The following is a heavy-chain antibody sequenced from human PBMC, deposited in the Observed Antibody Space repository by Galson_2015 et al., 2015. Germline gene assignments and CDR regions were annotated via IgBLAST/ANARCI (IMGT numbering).Heavy chain of an antibody. D-gene: IGHD3-16*01. V-gene: IGHV3-30-3*01. Sequence: SLRLSCAASGFTFSSYAMHWVRQAPGKGLKWVAVISYDGSNKYYADSVKGRFTISRDNSKNTLYLQMNSLRAEDTAVYYCARDRRRISAARGGLDYWGQGTLVTVSS. J-gene: IGHJ4*02. CDR1: GFTFSSYA. CDR2: ISYDGSNK. CDR3: ARDRRRISAARGGLDY.